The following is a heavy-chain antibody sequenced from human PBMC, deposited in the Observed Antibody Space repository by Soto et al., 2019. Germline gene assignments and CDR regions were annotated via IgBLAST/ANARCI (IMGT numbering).Heavy chain of an antibody. D-gene: IGHD3-22*01. CDR1: GYSFTSYW. CDR2: IYPGGSDT. CDR3: ARKYYYDSSGYSTDAFDI. Sequence: GESLKISCKGSGYSFTSYWIGWVRQMPGKGLEWMGIIYPGGSDTRYSPSFQGQVTISADKSISTAYLQWSSLKASDTAMYYCARKYYYDSSGYSTDAFDIWGQGTMVTVSS. V-gene: IGHV5-51*01. J-gene: IGHJ3*02.